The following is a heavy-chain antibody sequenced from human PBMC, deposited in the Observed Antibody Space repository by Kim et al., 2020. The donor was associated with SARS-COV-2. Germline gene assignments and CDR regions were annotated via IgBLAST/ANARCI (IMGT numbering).Heavy chain of an antibody. Sequence: SETLSLTCAVYGGSFSGYYWSWIRQPPGKGLEWIGEINHSGSTNYNPSLKSRVTISVDTSKNQFSLKLSSVTAADTAVYYCARGPAYDILTGRYFQHWGQGTLVTVSS. J-gene: IGHJ1*01. CDR1: GGSFSGYY. V-gene: IGHV4-34*01. CDR3: ARGPAYDILTGRYFQH. D-gene: IGHD3-9*01. CDR2: INHSGST.